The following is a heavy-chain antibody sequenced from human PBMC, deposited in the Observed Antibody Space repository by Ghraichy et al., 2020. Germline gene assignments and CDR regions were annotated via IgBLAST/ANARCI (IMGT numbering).Heavy chain of an antibody. V-gene: IGHV4-59*08. J-gene: IGHJ6*02. Sequence: GSLSLTCTVSGGSIRNYYWSWIRQPPGKGLDWIGYIYYTGTTDYNASLKSRVAISVDTSKNQFSLKLSSVTAADTAVYYCARSYSNRGYYYYGMDVWGQGTTVTVSS. D-gene: IGHD4-11*01. CDR3: ARSYSNRGYYYYGMDV. CDR2: IYYTGTT. CDR1: GGSIRNYY.